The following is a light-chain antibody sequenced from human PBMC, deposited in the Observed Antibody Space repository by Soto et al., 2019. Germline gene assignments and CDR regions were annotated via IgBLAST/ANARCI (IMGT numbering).Light chain of an antibody. J-gene: IGKJ1*01. CDR2: GAS. CDR3: QQYGSSPT. V-gene: IGKV3-20*01. CDR1: QSVSSSY. Sequence: EIVLTQSPGTLSLSPGERATLSCRASQSVSSSYLAWYQQKPGQAPRLLIYGASSRATGIPDRFSGSGSGTDFPLTISRLEPEAFAVYYCQQYGSSPTFGQGTKVDIK.